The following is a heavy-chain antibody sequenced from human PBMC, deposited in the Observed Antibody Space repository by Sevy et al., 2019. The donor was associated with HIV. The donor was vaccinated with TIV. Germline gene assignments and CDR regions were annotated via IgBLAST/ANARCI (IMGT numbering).Heavy chain of an antibody. D-gene: IGHD6-13*01. V-gene: IGHV3-48*01. Sequence: GGSLRLSCAASGFTFSSYSMNWVRQAPGKGLEWVSYISSSSSTIYYADSVKGRFTISRDNAKNSLYLQMNSLRAEDTAVYYCARGGREQQLDYYYYYGMDVCGQGNTVTVSS. J-gene: IGHJ6*02. CDR1: GFTFSSYS. CDR2: ISSSSSTI. CDR3: ARGGREQQLDYYYYYGMDV.